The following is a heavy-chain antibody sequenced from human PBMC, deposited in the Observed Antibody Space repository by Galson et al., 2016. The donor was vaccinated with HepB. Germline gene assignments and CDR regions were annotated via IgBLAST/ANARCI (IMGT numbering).Heavy chain of an antibody. CDR2: ISFDGNNK. V-gene: IGHV3-30*07. D-gene: IGHD4/OR15-4a*01. CDR3: ARGKSLLTMPWNYGLDV. CDR1: GFTFYTFA. J-gene: IGHJ6*04. Sequence: SLRLSCAASGFTFYTFAMHWVRQSPGKGPECVAVISFDGNNKYYADSVRGRFSISRDNPRNTLYLQMNSLRAGDTAVYYCARGKSLLTMPWNYGLDVWGKGTTVSVSS.